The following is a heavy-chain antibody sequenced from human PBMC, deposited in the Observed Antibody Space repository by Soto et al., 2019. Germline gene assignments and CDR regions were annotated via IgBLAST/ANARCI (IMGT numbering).Heavy chain of an antibody. J-gene: IGHJ3*01. CDR3: ARGDRGGFDL. D-gene: IGHD3-10*01. Sequence: EVQLVESGGGLVQPGESLRLSCAASGFTFDYYWMHWVRQAPGKGLVWVSRVHSDGTTTTYADSVKGRFTISRDNARNTVPLQMSSLSAEDTAIYYCARGDRGGFDLWGHGTVVNVAS. CDR2: VHSDGTTT. CDR1: GFTFDYYW. V-gene: IGHV3-74*01.